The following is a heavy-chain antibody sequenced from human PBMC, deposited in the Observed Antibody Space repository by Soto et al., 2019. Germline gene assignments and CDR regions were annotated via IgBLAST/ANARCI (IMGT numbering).Heavy chain of an antibody. CDR3: ARDRGRVRYTYYYGMDV. J-gene: IGHJ6*02. CDR2: ISAYNGNT. D-gene: IGHD1-1*01. Sequence: VQLVQSGAEVKKPGASVKVSCKASGYTFTSYGISWVRQAPGQGLERMGWISAYNGNTNYAQKLQGRVTMTTDTSTSTAYMELRSLRSDDTAVYYCARDRGRVRYTYYYGMDVWGQGTTVTVSS. CDR1: GYTFTSYG. V-gene: IGHV1-18*04.